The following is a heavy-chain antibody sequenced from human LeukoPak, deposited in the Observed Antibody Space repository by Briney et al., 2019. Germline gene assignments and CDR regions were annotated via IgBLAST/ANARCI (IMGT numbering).Heavy chain of an antibody. CDR3: ARSYGSGLHWFDP. Sequence: SETLSLTCTVSGGSISTSSYYWGWIRQPPGKGLECIGNIYYSGSTYYNPSLKSRVTISVDTSKNQFSLKLTFVTAADTAVYYCARSYGSGLHWFDPWGQGTLVTVSS. CDR2: IYYSGST. V-gene: IGHV4-39*07. D-gene: IGHD3-10*01. J-gene: IGHJ5*02. CDR1: GGSISTSSYY.